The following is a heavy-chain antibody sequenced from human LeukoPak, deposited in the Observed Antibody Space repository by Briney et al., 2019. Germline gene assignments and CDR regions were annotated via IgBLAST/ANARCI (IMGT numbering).Heavy chain of an antibody. CDR1: GFTFSSYD. CDR3: ASRRGHSSIYYYYYMDV. J-gene: IGHJ6*03. Sequence: SGGSLRLSCAASGFTFSSYDMTWVRQAPGKGLEWVSAISGSGGSTYYADSVKGRFTISRDNSKNTLYLQMNSLRAEDTAVYYCASRRGHSSIYYYYYMDVWGKGTTVTVSS. V-gene: IGHV3-23*01. CDR2: ISGSGGST. D-gene: IGHD2-2*01.